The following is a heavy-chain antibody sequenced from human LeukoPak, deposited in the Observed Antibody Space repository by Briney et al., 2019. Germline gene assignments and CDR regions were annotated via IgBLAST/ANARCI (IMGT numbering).Heavy chain of an antibody. Sequence: PGGSLRLSCAASGFTFSDYYMSWIRQAPGKGLEWVSYISSSGSTIYYADSVKGRFTISRDNAKNSLYLQMNSLRAEDTAVYYCARDQGPVVPAAILAYWGQGTLVTVSP. D-gene: IGHD2-2*02. CDR2: ISSSGSTI. CDR3: ARDQGPVVPAAILAY. J-gene: IGHJ4*02. CDR1: GFTFSDYY. V-gene: IGHV3-11*01.